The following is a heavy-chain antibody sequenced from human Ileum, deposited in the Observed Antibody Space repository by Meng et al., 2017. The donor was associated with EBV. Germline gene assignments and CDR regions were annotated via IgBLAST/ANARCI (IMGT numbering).Heavy chain of an antibody. CDR3: ARDIPSINYFDY. Sequence: VQSGAEVKKPGAYVKVSCKASGYTSTSYAMHWVRQAPGQRLEWMGWINAGNGNTKYSQKFQGRVTITRDTSASTAYMELSSLRSEDTAVYYCARDIPSINYFDYWGQGTLVTVSS. D-gene: IGHD2-21*01. V-gene: IGHV1-3*01. J-gene: IGHJ4*02. CDR2: INAGNGNT. CDR1: GYTSTSYA.